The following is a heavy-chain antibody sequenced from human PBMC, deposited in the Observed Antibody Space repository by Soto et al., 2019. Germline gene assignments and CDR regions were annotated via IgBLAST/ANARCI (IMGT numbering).Heavy chain of an antibody. Sequence: ASVKVSCKASGGTFSSYAISCVRQAPGQGLEWMGGIIPIFGTANYAQKFQGRVTITADKSTSTAYMELSSLRSEDTAVYYCARERMQQPRWFDPWGQGTLVTVSS. D-gene: IGHD6-13*01. CDR3: ARERMQQPRWFDP. J-gene: IGHJ5*02. CDR2: IIPIFGTA. CDR1: GGTFSSYA. V-gene: IGHV1-69*06.